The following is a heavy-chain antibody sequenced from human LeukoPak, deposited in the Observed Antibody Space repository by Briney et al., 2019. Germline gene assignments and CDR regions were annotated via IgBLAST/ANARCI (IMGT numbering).Heavy chain of an antibody. J-gene: IGHJ4*02. Sequence: ASVKVSCKAFGYTFTRYYIHWVRQAPGQGLEWMGIINPSGGSTSNTKKFQDRVTMTRDMSTSTVYMELSSLRSEDTAVYYCARALAAAAGRRAGMMGDWGQGTLVTVSS. CDR1: GYTFTRYY. D-gene: IGHD6-13*01. CDR2: INPSGGST. CDR3: ARALAAAAGRRAGMMGD. V-gene: IGHV1-46*01.